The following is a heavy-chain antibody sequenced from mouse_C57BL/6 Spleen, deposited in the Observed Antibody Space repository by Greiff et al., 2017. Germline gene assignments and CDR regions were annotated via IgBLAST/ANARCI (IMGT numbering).Heavy chain of an antibody. CDR1: GFTFSNYW. D-gene: IGHD4-1*01. J-gene: IGHJ1*03. V-gene: IGHV6-3*01. CDR2: IRLKSDNYAT. Sequence: EVKLVESGGGLVQPGGSMKLSCVASGFTFSNYWMNWVRQSPEKGLEWVAQIRLKSDNYATHYAESVKGRFTISRDDSKSSVYLQMNNLRAEDTGIYYCTKLTWTWYFDVWGTGTTVTVSS. CDR3: TKLTWTWYFDV.